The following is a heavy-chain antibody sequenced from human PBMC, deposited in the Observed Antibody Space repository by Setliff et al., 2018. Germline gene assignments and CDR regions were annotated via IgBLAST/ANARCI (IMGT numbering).Heavy chain of an antibody. V-gene: IGHV1-46*01. CDR3: ARGISAYASWAPNKHAYYYYMDV. Sequence: GASVKVSCKASGYTLSSYYMHWVRQAPGQGLEWMGLINPSGESTVYAEKFQGRVSMTRDTSTSTVYMDLESLKSGDTAIYYCARGISAYASWAPNKHAYYYYMDVWGNGTTVTVS. J-gene: IGHJ6*03. D-gene: IGHD2-2*01. CDR2: INPSGEST. CDR1: GYTLSSYY.